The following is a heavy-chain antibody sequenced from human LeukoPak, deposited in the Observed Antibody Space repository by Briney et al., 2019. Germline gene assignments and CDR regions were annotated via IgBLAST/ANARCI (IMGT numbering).Heavy chain of an antibody. V-gene: IGHV3-11*04. CDR2: ISSSGSTI. J-gene: IGHJ4*02. Sequence: GGSLRLSCAASGFTFSDYYMSWIRQAPGKGLEWVSYISSSGSTIYYADSVKGRFTISRDNAKNSLYLQMNSLRAEDTAVYHCATYSSSNGREFQCRGQGTLVTVSS. CDR1: GFTFSDYY. CDR3: ATYSSSNGREFQC. D-gene: IGHD2-2*01.